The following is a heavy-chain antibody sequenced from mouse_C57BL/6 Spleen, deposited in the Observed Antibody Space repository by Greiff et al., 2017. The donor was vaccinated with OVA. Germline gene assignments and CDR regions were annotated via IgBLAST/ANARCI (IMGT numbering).Heavy chain of an antibody. CDR2: ISDGGSYT. CDR1: GFTFSSYA. D-gene: IGHD4-1*01. CDR3: ARDGTGTWFAY. Sequence: EVQGVESGGGLVKPGGSLKLSCAASGFTFSSYAMSWVRQTPEKRLAWVATISDGGSYTYYPDNVKGRFTISRANAKNNLYLQMSHLKSEDTAMYYCARDGTGTWFAYWGQGTLVTVSA. J-gene: IGHJ3*01. V-gene: IGHV5-4*01.